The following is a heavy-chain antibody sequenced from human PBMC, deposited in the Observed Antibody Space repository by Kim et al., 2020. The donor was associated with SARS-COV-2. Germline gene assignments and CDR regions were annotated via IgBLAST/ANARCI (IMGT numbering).Heavy chain of an antibody. J-gene: IGHJ4*02. CDR3: AGEHYYDSSGGYDY. V-gene: IGHV4-59*08. CDR1: GGSISSYY. Sequence: SETLSLTFTVSGGSISSYYWSWIRQPPGKGLEWIGYIYYSGSTNYNPSLKSRVTISVDTSKNQFSLKLSSVTAADTAVYYCAGEHYYDSSGGYDYWGQGTLVTVSS. CDR2: IYYSGST. D-gene: IGHD3-22*01.